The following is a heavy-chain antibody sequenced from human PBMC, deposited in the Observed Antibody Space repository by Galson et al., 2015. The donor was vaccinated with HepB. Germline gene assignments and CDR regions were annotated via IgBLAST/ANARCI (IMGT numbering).Heavy chain of an antibody. V-gene: IGHV2-5*02. CDR2: IYWDDDK. CDR1: GFSLSTRGVG. CDR3: AHSPDDSSGLYPTVLFDY. J-gene: IGHJ4*02. Sequence: PALVKPTQTLTLTCTFSGFSLSTRGVGVGWIRQPPGKALEWLALIYWDDDKRYSPSLKSRLTITKDTSKNQVVLTMTNMDPVDTATYYCAHSPDDSSGLYPTVLFDYWGQGTLVTVSS. D-gene: IGHD3-22*01.